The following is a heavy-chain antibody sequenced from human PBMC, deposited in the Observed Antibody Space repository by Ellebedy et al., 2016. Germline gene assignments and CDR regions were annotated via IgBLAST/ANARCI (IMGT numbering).Heavy chain of an antibody. CDR2: IYHSGST. Sequence: LRLSCAVSGGSISSGGYSWSWIRQPPGKGLEWIGYIYHSGSTYYNPSLKSRVTISVDRSKNQFSLKLSSVTAADTAVYYCARTSGTWAYYFDYWGQGTLVTVSS. CDR3: ARTSGTWAYYFDY. D-gene: IGHD1-26*01. CDR1: GGSISSGGYS. J-gene: IGHJ4*02. V-gene: IGHV4-30-2*01.